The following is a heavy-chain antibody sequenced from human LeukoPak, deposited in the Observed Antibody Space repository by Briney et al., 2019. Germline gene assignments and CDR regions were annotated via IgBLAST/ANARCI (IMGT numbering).Heavy chain of an antibody. CDR1: GYTFTSYA. V-gene: IGHV7-4-1*02. Sequence: ASVKVSCKASGYTFTSYAMNWVRQAPGQGLEWMGWINTNTGNPTYAQGFTGRFVFSLDTSVSTAYLQISSLKAEDTAVYYCARDLHDYSLDAFDIWGQGAMVTVSS. J-gene: IGHJ3*02. D-gene: IGHD4-11*01. CDR3: ARDLHDYSLDAFDI. CDR2: INTNTGNP.